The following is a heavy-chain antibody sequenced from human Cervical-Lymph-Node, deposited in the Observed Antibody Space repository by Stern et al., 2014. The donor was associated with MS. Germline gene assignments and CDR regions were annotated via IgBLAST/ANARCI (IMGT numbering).Heavy chain of an antibody. CDR1: GYSFTAYY. CDR2: INPSIGVT. Sequence: VQLVESGAEVKKPGASVKVSCRSSGYSFTAYYFHWVRQAPGQGLEWMGCINPSIGVTHYAQQFQGRVTMTRGSSMNTAYMEMSRLRSDDTAVYYCQAFPAYWGQGTLITVSS. J-gene: IGHJ4*02. CDR3: QAFPAY. V-gene: IGHV1-2*02.